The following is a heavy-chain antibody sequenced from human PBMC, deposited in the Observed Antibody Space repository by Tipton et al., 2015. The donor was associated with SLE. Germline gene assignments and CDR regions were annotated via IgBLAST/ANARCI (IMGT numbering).Heavy chain of an antibody. CDR2: IYYSGST. CDR1: AGSISSYY. Sequence: TLSLTCTVSAGSISSYYWSWIRQPPGKGLEWIGDIYYSGSTNYNPSLKSRVTISIDTSKNHISLKVNSVTAAETAVYYCARGYYYYLDVWGKGTTVTVSS. J-gene: IGHJ6*03. CDR3: ARGYYYYLDV. V-gene: IGHV4-59*01.